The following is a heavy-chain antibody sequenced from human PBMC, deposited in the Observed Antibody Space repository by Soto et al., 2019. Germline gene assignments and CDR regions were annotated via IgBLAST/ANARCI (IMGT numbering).Heavy chain of an antibody. CDR1: GDSISTFY. V-gene: IGHV4-59*01. CDR3: ARISSVDPYGYVNGGLDV. D-gene: IGHD5-18*01. CDR2: FYHSGNS. Sequence: PSETLSLTCTVSGDSISTFYWSWIRQSPEKGLEWIGYFYHSGNSNYNPSLKSRVTISVDTSKNQLSLSLRSVTAADTAVYFCARISSVDPYGYVNGGLDVWGQGTTVTVSS. J-gene: IGHJ6*02.